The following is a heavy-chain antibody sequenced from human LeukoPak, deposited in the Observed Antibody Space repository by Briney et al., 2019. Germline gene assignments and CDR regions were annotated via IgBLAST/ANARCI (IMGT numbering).Heavy chain of an antibody. D-gene: IGHD4-23*01. CDR2: ISGDGGST. V-gene: IGHV3-43*02. CDR3: AKDLAMVVTLYYYYMDV. CDR1: GFTFDDYA. J-gene: IGHJ6*03. Sequence: PGGSLRLSCAASGFTFDDYAMNWVRQAPGQGLEWVSLISGDGGSTYYADSVKGRFTISRDNSKNSLYLQMNSLRTEDTALYYCAKDLAMVVTLYYYYMDVWGKGTTVTVSS.